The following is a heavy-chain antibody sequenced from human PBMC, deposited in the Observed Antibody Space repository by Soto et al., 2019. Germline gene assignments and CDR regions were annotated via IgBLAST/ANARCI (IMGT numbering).Heavy chain of an antibody. D-gene: IGHD6-13*01. V-gene: IGHV4-39*01. CDR1: GGSISSSSYY. CDR3: ARPTGIAEYFDY. J-gene: IGHJ4*02. Sequence: SETLSLTCTVSGGSISSSSYYWGWIRQPPGKGLEWIGSIYYSGSTYYNPSLKSRVTISVDTSKNQFSLKLSSVTAADTAVYYCARPTGIAEYFDYWGQGTLVTGSS. CDR2: IYYSGST.